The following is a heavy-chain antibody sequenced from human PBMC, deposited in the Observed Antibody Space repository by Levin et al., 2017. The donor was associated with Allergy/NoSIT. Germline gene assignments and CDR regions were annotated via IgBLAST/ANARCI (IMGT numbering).Heavy chain of an antibody. CDR1: GGSISGSAYS. V-gene: IGHV4-39*07. CDR3: VRELRLGELSFSDY. CDR2: ISYTGSA. J-gene: IGHJ4*02. D-gene: IGHD3-16*02. Sequence: SETLSLTCTVSGGSISGSAYSWGWIRQPPGKGLEWVGTISYTGSASYYPSLKSRVTISVDTSKTQVSLQLSSVTAADTAVYYCVRELRLGELSFSDYWGQGTLVTVSS.